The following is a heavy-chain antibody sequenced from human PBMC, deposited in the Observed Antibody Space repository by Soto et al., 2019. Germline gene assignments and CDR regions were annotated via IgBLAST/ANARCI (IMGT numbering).Heavy chain of an antibody. CDR3: ATAIYCTNGVCPFDY. CDR2: IIPIFGTA. V-gene: IGHV1-69*13. Sequence: VASVKVSCKASGGTFSSYAISWVRQAPGQGLEWMGGIIPIFGTANYAQKFQGRVTITADESTSTAYMELSSLRSEDTAVYYCATAIYCTNGVCPFDYCGQGSLVTVSS. J-gene: IGHJ4*02. CDR1: GGTFSSYA. D-gene: IGHD2-8*01.